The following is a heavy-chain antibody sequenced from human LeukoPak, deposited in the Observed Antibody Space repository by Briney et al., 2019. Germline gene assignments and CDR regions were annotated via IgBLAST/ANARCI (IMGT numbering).Heavy chain of an antibody. CDR1: GFTFSSYA. CDR3: ANEVAGWEYFDL. Sequence: GGSLRLSCAASGFTFSSYAMSWVRQAPGKGLEWVSAISGSGGSTYYADSVKGRFTISRGNSKNTLYLQMNSLRAEDTAVYYCANEVAGWEYFDLWGRGTLVTVSS. CDR2: ISGSGGST. J-gene: IGHJ2*01. V-gene: IGHV3-23*01. D-gene: IGHD6-19*01.